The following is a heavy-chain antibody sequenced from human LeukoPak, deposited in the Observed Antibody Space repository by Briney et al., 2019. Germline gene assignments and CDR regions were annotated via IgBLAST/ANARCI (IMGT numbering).Heavy chain of an antibody. CDR1: GGSFSGYY. CDR2: INHSGST. CDR3: ASQGESSSWYLDY. J-gene: IGHJ4*02. Sequence: KPSETQSLTCAVYGGSFSGYYWSWIRQPPGKGLEWIGEINHSGSTNYNPSLKSRVTISVDTSKNQFSLKLSSVTAADTAVYYCASQGESSSWYLDYWGQGTLVTVSS. D-gene: IGHD6-13*01. V-gene: IGHV4-34*01.